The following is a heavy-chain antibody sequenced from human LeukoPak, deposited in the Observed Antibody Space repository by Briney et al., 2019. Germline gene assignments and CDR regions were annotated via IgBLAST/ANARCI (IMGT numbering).Heavy chain of an antibody. D-gene: IGHD6-6*01. V-gene: IGHV5-51*01. CDR3: VRREYSSSSFHFDT. J-gene: IGHJ4*02. CDR2: IYPDDSDT. CDR1: GYTFTNYW. Sequence: GESLKISCKGSGYTFTNYWIGWVRQLPGEGLEWMGTIYPDDSDTRYRPPFQGHVTISADKSISTAYLQWSSLKSSDTAIYYCVRREYSSSSFHFDTRGQGTLVIVSS.